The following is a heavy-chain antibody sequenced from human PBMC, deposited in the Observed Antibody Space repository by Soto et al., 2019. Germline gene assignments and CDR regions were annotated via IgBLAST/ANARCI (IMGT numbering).Heavy chain of an antibody. CDR1: GYTFTGYY. D-gene: IGHD3-22*01. J-gene: IGHJ4*02. CDR3: ARVGFTYYYDSSGSGPLFDY. V-gene: IGHV1-2*04. CDR2: INPNSGGT. Sequence: ASVKVSCKASGYTFTGYYMHWVRQAPGQGLERMGRINPNSGGTNYAQKFQGWVTMTRDTSISTAYMELSRLRSDDTAVYYCARVGFTYYYDSSGSGPLFDYWGQGTLVTVSS.